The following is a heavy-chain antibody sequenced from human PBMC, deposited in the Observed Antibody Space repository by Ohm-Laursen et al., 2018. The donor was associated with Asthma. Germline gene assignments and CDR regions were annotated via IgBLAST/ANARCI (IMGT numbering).Heavy chain of an antibody. CDR3: ARIGPEWELPGREYSLIH. J-gene: IGHJ1*01. Sequence: SLRLSCSASGFTFSSYGVHWVRQAPGKGPEWLSFISSGSDIIHYALSVEGRFTTSRDNAKNLVYLQMDGLRVDDTALYYCARIGPEWELPGREYSLIHWGQGTLVTVSS. CDR1: GFTFSSYG. CDR2: ISSGSDII. D-gene: IGHD1-26*01. V-gene: IGHV3-48*04.